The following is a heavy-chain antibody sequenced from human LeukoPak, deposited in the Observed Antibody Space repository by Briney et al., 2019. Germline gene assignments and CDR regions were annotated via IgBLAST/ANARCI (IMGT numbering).Heavy chain of an antibody. Sequence: ASVKVSCKASGHTFTSYDINWVRQATGQGLEWMGWMNPNSGNTGYAQKFQGRVTITRNTSISTAYMELSSLRSEDTAVYYCARDRVSGYSSTWYPWGQGTLVTVSS. CDR3: ARDRVSGYSSTWYP. CDR1: GHTFTSYD. J-gene: IGHJ5*02. CDR2: MNPNSGNT. V-gene: IGHV1-8*03. D-gene: IGHD6-13*01.